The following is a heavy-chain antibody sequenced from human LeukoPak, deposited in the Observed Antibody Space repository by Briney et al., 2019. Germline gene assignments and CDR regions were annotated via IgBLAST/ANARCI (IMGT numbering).Heavy chain of an antibody. D-gene: IGHD4-17*01. Sequence: GGSLRLSCAASGFTFDDYAMHWVRQASGKGLEWVSGISWNSGSIGYADSVKGRFTISRDNAKNSLYLQINSLRAEDMALYYCAKDRGTSATEPYFDYWGQGTLVTVSS. J-gene: IGHJ4*02. V-gene: IGHV3-9*03. CDR3: AKDRGTSATEPYFDY. CDR1: GFTFDDYA. CDR2: ISWNSGSI.